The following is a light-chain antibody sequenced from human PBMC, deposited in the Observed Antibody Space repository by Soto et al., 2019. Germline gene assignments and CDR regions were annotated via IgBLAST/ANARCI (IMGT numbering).Light chain of an antibody. CDR1: SSNIGAGYD. CDR3: QSYDSSLSGSV. Sequence: QSVLTRPPSVSGAPGQRVTISCTGSSSNIGAGYDVHWYQQLPGTAPKLLIYDNSNRPSGVPDRFSGSKSGTSASLAITGLQAEDEADYYCQSYDSSLSGSVFGGGTKLTVL. J-gene: IGLJ3*02. CDR2: DNS. V-gene: IGLV1-40*01.